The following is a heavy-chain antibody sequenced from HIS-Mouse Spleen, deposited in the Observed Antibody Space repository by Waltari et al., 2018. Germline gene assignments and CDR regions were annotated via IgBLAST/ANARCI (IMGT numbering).Heavy chain of an antibody. CDR2: IYYSGST. D-gene: IGHD6-13*01. CDR3: AREIPYSSSWYDWYFDL. Sequence: QLQLQESGPGLVKPSETLSLTCTVSGGSISSSSYYWGWIRQPPGKGREWIGSIYYSGSTYYNPSLKCRVTMSVDTSKNQFSLKLSSVTAADTAVYYCAREIPYSSSWYDWYFDLWGRGTLVTVSS. CDR1: GGSISSSSYY. J-gene: IGHJ2*01. V-gene: IGHV4-39*07.